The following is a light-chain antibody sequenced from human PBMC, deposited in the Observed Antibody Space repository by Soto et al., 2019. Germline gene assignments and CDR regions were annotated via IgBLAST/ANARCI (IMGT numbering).Light chain of an antibody. J-gene: IGLJ1*01. Sequence: QSALTQSASVSGSPGQSITISCTGTSSDVGAYIYVSWYQHHPGKAPKVMIYEVTNRPSGVSDRFSGSKSGNTASLTISGLQAEDEADYYCCSYTSSRTYVFGTGTKLTVL. CDR3: CSYTSSRTYV. CDR2: EVT. CDR1: SSDVGAYIY. V-gene: IGLV2-14*01.